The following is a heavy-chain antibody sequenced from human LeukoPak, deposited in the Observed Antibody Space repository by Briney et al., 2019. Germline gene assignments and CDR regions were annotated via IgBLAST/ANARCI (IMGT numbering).Heavy chain of an antibody. CDR2: IYHSGST. CDR3: ARVGYSYGPNTGYFDY. J-gene: IGHJ4*02. Sequence: PSETLSLTCTVSGGSISSSNHYWGWIRQPPGKGLEWIGSIYHSGSTYYNPSLKSRVTISVDTSKNQFSLKLSSVTAADTAVYYCARVGYSYGPNTGYFDYWGQGTLVTVSS. V-gene: IGHV4-39*07. CDR1: GGSISSSNHY. D-gene: IGHD5-18*01.